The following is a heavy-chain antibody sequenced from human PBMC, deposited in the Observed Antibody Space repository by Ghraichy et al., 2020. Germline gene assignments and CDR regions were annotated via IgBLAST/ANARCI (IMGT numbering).Heavy chain of an antibody. Sequence: ASVKVSCKASGYTFSIYGFNWVRQAPGQGLEWMGWISADNGNTRSAQKFQGRVTMTTDTSTSTTYMELRNLRSDDTAVYYCARDRGEGLLFDYWGQGTQVIVTS. CDR3: ARDRGEGLLFDY. V-gene: IGHV1-18*01. J-gene: IGHJ4*02. CDR1: GYTFSIYG. CDR2: ISADNGNT.